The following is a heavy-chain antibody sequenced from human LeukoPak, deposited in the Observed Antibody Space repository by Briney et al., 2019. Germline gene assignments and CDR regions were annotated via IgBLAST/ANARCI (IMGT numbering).Heavy chain of an antibody. CDR1: GYTLTELS. CDR2: FDPEDGET. V-gene: IGHV1-24*01. J-gene: IGHJ4*02. Sequence: ASVKVSCKVSGYTLTELSMHWVRQAPGKGLEWMGGFDPEDGETIYAQKFQGRVTTTEDTSTDTAYMELSSLRSEDTAVYYCATDSFRSVATPYYFDYWGQGTLVTVSS. CDR3: ATDSFRSVATPYYFDY. D-gene: IGHD5-12*01.